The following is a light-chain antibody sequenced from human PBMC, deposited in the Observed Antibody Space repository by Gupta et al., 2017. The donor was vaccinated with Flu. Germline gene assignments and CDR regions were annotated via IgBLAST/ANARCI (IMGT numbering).Light chain of an antibody. CDR3: QQYYGTPYT. CDR1: QSVLYSSDNKNY. J-gene: IGKJ2*01. V-gene: IGKV4-1*01. CDR2: WAS. Sequence: SLGERATINCKSSQSVLYSSDNKNYLAWYQQKPGQPPKLLIYWASTRESGVPDRFSGSGSGTXFTLTIXSLQAEDVAVYYCQQYYGTPYTFGXGTKLEIK.